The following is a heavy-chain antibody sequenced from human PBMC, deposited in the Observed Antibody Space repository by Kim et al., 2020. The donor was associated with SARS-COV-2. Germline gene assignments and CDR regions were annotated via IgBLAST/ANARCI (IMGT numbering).Heavy chain of an antibody. D-gene: IGHD6-6*01. CDR2: IYYSGST. CDR1: GGSISSYY. CDR3: AGPYSSSFDY. J-gene: IGHJ4*02. V-gene: IGHV4-59*08. Sequence: SETLSLTCTVSGGSISSYYWSWIRQPPGKGLEWIGYIYYSGSTNYNPSLKSRVTISVDTSKNQFSLKLSSVTAADTAVYYCAGPYSSSFDYWGQGTLVTVSS.